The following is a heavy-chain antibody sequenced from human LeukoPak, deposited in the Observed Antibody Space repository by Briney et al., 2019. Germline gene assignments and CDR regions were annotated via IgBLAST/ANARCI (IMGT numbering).Heavy chain of an antibody. V-gene: IGHV3-21*01. Sequence: PGGSLRLSCAASGFTFSSYSMNWVRQAPGKGLEWVSSISSSSSYIYYADSVKGRFTISRDNAKNSLYLQINSLRAEDTAVYYCARELSSSSIALPSDYWGQGTLVTVSS. CDR3: ARELSSSSIALPSDY. D-gene: IGHD6-6*01. J-gene: IGHJ4*02. CDR1: GFTFSSYS. CDR2: ISSSSSYI.